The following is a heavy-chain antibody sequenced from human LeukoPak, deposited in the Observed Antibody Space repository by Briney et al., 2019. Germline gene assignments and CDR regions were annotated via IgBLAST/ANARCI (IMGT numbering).Heavy chain of an antibody. CDR3: AKGRPDYLDSNPFYDY. CDR2: ISASGRDT. CDR1: GFTFSNYA. J-gene: IGHJ4*02. D-gene: IGHD3-22*01. V-gene: IGHV3-23*01. Sequence: GGSLRLSCAASGFTFSNYAMNWVRQAPGKGLEWVSTISASGRDTYYADSVKGRLSISRDNSKSTLSLQMNSLRVEDTAVYYCAKGRPDYLDSNPFYDYWGQGTQVTVSS.